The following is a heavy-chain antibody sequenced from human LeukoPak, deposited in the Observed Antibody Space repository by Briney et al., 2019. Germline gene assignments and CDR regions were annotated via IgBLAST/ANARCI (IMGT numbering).Heavy chain of an antibody. J-gene: IGHJ6*02. CDR3: ATSLPLEAADHYYYAMDV. Sequence: ASVKVSCKVSGYTLTELSMHWVRQAPGKGLEWMGGFDPEDGETIYAQKFQGRVTMTEDTSTDTAYMELSSLRSEDTAVYYCATSLPLEAADHYYYAMDVWGQGTTVTVSS. CDR1: GYTLTELS. V-gene: IGHV1-24*01. CDR2: FDPEDGET.